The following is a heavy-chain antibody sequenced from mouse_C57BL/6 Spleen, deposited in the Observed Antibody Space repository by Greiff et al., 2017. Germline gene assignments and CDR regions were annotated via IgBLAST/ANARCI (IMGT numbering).Heavy chain of an antibody. J-gene: IGHJ4*01. D-gene: IGHD1-1*01. Sequence: EVKLMESGGGLVQPGGSLKLSCAASGFTFSDYYMYWVRQTPEKRLEWVAYISNGGGSTYYPDTVKGRFTISRDNAKNTPYLQMSRLKSEDTAMYYCARQDGSSPYYYAMDYWGQGTSVTVSS. V-gene: IGHV5-12*01. CDR2: ISNGGGST. CDR3: ARQDGSSPYYYAMDY. CDR1: GFTFSDYY.